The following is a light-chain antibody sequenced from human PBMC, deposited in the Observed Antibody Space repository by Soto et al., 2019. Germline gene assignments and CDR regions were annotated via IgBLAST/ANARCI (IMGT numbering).Light chain of an antibody. CDR3: ASWDDSLNVAV. J-gene: IGLJ7*01. V-gene: IGLV1-44*01. CDR1: SSNIGSNT. Sequence: QSVLTQPPSASGTPGQRVTISCSGSSSNIGSNTVNWYQHLPGTAPKLLIYSDNQRPSGVPDRFSGSKSGTSASLAISGRQSEDEADYYCASWDDSLNVAVFGGGTQLTVL. CDR2: SDN.